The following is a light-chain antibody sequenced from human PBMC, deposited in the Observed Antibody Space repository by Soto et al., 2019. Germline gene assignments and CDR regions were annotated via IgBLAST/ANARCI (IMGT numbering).Light chain of an antibody. V-gene: IGKV3-11*01. CDR1: QSVSNY. CDR3: QQRSNWPGT. Sequence: EIVLTQSPATLSLSPGERATLSCRASQSVSNYLAWYQQKPGQAPRLLIYDVSNRATGIPARFSGSGSGTDFTLTISSLEPEDFAVYYCQQRSNWPGTFGQGTKVXIK. J-gene: IGKJ1*01. CDR2: DVS.